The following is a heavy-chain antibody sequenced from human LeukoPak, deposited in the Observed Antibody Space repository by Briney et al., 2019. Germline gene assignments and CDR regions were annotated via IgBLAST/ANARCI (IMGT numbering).Heavy chain of an antibody. J-gene: IGHJ6*03. D-gene: IGHD5-24*01. CDR2: INHSGLT. CDR3: ARRLQSASQNMDV. CDR1: AASFSDYY. V-gene: IGHV4-34*01. Sequence: SETLSLTCAVYAASFSDYYWSWIRQPPGKGLEWIGEINHSGLTNYNPSLKSRVSISVDTSKNQFSLKLSSVTAAATAVYYCARRLQSASQNMDVWGKGTTVTVSS.